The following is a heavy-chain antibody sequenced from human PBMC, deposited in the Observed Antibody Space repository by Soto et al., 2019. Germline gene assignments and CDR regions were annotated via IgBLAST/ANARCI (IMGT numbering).Heavy chain of an antibody. CDR1: GFTFSSYS. J-gene: IGHJ1*01. Sequence: EVQLVESGGGLVKPGGSLRLSCAASGFTFSSYSMNWVRQAPGKGLEWVSSISSSSSYIYYADSVKGRFTISRDNAKNSLYLQMNSLRAEDTAVYYCARAPGFDYGDYVSYFQHWGQGTLVTVSS. D-gene: IGHD4-17*01. CDR3: ARAPGFDYGDYVSYFQH. V-gene: IGHV3-21*01. CDR2: ISSSSSYI.